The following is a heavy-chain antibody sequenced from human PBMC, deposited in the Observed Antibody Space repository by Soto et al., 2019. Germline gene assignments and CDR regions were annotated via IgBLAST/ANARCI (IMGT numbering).Heavy chain of an antibody. Sequence: QVQLVESGGGVVQPGRSLRLSCAPSGFTFSSYGMHWVRQAPGKGLEWVAVIWYDGSNKYYADSVKGRFTISRDNSKNTLYLQMNSLRAEDTAVYYCARDADGYNWYFDLWGRGTLVTVSS. CDR3: ARDADGYNWYFDL. CDR1: GFTFSSYG. J-gene: IGHJ2*01. D-gene: IGHD5-12*01. V-gene: IGHV3-33*01. CDR2: IWYDGSNK.